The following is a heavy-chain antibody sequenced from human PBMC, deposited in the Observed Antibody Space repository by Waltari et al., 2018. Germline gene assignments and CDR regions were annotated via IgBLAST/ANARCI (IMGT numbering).Heavy chain of an antibody. CDR2: IYYSGST. V-gene: IGHV4-59*11. D-gene: IGHD2-2*01. Sequence: QVQLQESGPGLVKPSETLSLTCPVSGGSISSHYWSWIRQPPGKGLEWIGYIYYSGSTNYNPSLKSRVTISVDTSKNQFSLKLSSVTAADTAVYYCARLLWRDAFDIWGQGTMVTVSS. CDR3: ARLLWRDAFDI. J-gene: IGHJ3*02. CDR1: GGSISSHY.